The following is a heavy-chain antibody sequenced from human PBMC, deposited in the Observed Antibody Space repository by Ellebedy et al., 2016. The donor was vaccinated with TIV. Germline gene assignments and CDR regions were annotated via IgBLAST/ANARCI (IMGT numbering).Heavy chain of an antibody. D-gene: IGHD4-17*01. Sequence: GESLKISCAASGFNFRSYWMGWVRQAPGKGLAWVANIYQDGSQKYYVDSAEGRFTISRDNAKNSLYLEMKSLRVEDTALYYCARRGSYGDYSVQVNSWFDLWGQGTLVTVS. J-gene: IGHJ5*02. CDR1: GFNFRSYW. V-gene: IGHV3-7*01. CDR3: ARRGSYGDYSVQVNSWFDL. CDR2: IYQDGSQK.